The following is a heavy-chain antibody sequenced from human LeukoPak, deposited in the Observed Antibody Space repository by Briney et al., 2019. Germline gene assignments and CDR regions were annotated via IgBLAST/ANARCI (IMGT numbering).Heavy chain of an antibody. CDR3: ARQIGVTSSEDY. Sequence: SETLSLTCTVSGGSISSSGYYYWGWIRQPPGKGLEWIGSVYYSGYTYQSPFLKSRVTISVDTSKNQFSLKLSSVTAADTAVYYCARQIGVTSSEDYWGQGTLVTVSS. CDR2: VYYSGYT. V-gene: IGHV4-39*01. CDR1: GGSISSSGYYY. J-gene: IGHJ4*02. D-gene: IGHD6-19*01.